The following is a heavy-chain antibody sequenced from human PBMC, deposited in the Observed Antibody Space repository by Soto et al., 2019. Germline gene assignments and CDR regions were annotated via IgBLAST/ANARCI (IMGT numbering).Heavy chain of an antibody. D-gene: IGHD3-22*01. V-gene: IGHV3-30*18. Sequence: QVQLVESGGGVVQPGRSLRLSCAASGFTFSSYGMHWVRQAPGKGLEWVAVISYDGSNKYYADSVKGRFTISRDNSKNTLYLQMNSLRAEDTTVYYCAKGYYYDSSGYFGSVDYWGRGTLVTVSS. CDR2: ISYDGSNK. J-gene: IGHJ4*02. CDR1: GFTFSSYG. CDR3: AKGYYYDSSGYFGSVDY.